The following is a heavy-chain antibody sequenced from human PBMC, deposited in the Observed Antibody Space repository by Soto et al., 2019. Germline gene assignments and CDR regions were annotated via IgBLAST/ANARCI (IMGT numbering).Heavy chain of an antibody. CDR3: TRTYPSGYFDI. V-gene: IGHV3-53*02. CDR2: IYSGGGRT. Sequence: EVQLVETGGGLIQPGGSLRLSCAVSGVTVNNNYMSWVRQAPGKGLEWVSVIYSGGGRTYYTDSVEGRFTISRDNSKNTLYLQMNSLRAEDTAVYYCTRTYPSGYFDIWGRGTMVTVSS. J-gene: IGHJ3*02. CDR1: GVTVNNNY. D-gene: IGHD3-22*01.